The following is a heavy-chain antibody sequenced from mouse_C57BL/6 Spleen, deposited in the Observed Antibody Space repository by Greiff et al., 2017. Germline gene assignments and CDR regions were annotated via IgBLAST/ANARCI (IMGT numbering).Heavy chain of an antibody. CDR1: GFTFSSYA. J-gene: IGHJ2*01. CDR3: AREGQLRAYYFDY. V-gene: IGHV5-4*01. CDR2: ISDGGSYT. Sequence: VQLKESGGGLVKPGGSLKLSCAASGFTFSSYAMSWVRQTPEKRLEWVATISDGGSYTYYPDNVKGRFTISRDNAKNNLYLQMSHLKSEDTAMYYCAREGQLRAYYFDYWGQGTTLTVSS. D-gene: IGHD3-2*02.